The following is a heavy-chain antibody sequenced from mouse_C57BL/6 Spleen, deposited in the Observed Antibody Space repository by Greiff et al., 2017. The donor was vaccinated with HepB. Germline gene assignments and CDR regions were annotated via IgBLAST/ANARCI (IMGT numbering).Heavy chain of an antibody. CDR2: IDPEDGDT. V-gene: IGHV14-1*01. CDR3: TTVTTVVAPGAY. J-gene: IGHJ3*01. D-gene: IGHD1-1*01. CDR1: GFNIKDYY. Sequence: EVQLQQSGAELVRPGASVKLSCTASGFNIKDYYMHWVKQRPEQGLEWIGRIDPEDGDTEYAPKFQGKATMTADTSSNTAYLQPSSRTSEDTAVYYCTTVTTVVAPGAYWGQGTLVTVSA.